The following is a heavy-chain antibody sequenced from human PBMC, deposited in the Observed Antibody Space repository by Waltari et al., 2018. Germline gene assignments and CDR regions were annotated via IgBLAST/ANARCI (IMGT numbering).Heavy chain of an antibody. CDR2: ISYDGNSK. Sequence: QVQLVESGGGVVQPGTSLRLSCTTSGFAFNIYTMQWVRQAPGKGLGGGALISYDGNSKYYADSVKGRFTISRDDSKNTLFLQMDSLSSDDTAIYFCARDSRRGVVVRVFWGQGTLVAVSS. CDR1: GFAFNIYT. V-gene: IGHV3-30-3*01. D-gene: IGHD2-15*01. CDR3: ARDSRRGVVVRVF. J-gene: IGHJ1*01.